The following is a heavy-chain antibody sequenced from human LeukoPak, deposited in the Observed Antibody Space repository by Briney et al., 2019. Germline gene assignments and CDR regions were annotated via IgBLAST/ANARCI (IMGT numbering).Heavy chain of an antibody. D-gene: IGHD4-17*01. J-gene: IGHJ5*02. CDR3: ARGVEDYGFDP. V-gene: IGHV3-66*01. CDR1: GFTVSSNY. Sequence: GGSLRLSCAASGFTVSSNYMSWVRQAPGKGLEWVPLIYSGGTTYYADSVKGRFTISRDDSKNTLYLQMNSLRAEDTAVYYCARGVEDYGFDPWGQGTLVTVSS. CDR2: IYSGGTT.